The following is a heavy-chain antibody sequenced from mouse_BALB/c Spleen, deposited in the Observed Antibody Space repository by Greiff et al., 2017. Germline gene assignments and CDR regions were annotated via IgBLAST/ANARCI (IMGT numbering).Heavy chain of an antibody. V-gene: IGHV2-6-7*01. CDR2: IWGDGST. J-gene: IGHJ4*01. CDR3: AREVLAYHYAMDY. Sequence: VKLVESGPGLVAPSQSLSITCTVSGFSLTGYGVNWVRQPPGKGLEWLGMIWGDGSTDYNSALKSRLSISKDNSKSQVFLKMNSLQTDDTARYYCAREVLAYHYAMDYWGQGTSVTVSS. CDR1: GFSLTGYG. D-gene: IGHD2-10*01.